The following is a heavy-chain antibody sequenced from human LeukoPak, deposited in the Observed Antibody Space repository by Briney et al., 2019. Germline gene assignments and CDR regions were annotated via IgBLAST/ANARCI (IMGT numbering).Heavy chain of an antibody. V-gene: IGHV4-39*07. J-gene: IGHJ5*02. Sequence: ASETLSLTCTVSGGSISSSSYYWGWIRQPPGKGLEWIGSIYYSGSAYYNPSLKSRVTISVDTSKNQFSLKLSSVTAADTAVYYCARYLRTFGGVPWFDPWGQGTLVTVSS. CDR1: GGSISSSSYY. D-gene: IGHD3-16*01. CDR2: IYYSGSA. CDR3: ARYLRTFGGVPWFDP.